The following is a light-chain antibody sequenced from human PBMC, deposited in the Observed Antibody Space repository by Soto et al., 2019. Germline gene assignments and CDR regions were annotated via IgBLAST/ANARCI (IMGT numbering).Light chain of an antibody. Sequence: DIVLTQSPDSLAVSLGERATINCKSSQRVLYRSNSKNYLAWYQQKPGQPPKLIIHWASTRESGVPDRFSGSGSGTDFTLTISSLQAEDVAVYYCQQYYSTPPTFGGGTKVEIK. CDR1: QRVLYRSNSKNY. CDR2: WAS. V-gene: IGKV4-1*01. J-gene: IGKJ4*01. CDR3: QQYYSTPPT.